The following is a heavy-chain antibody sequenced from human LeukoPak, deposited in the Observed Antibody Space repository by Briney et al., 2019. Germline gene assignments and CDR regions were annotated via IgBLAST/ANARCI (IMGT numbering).Heavy chain of an antibody. V-gene: IGHV3-7*01. D-gene: IGHD3-3*01. CDR1: GFTFSSYW. CDR3: ARVCSKRRFLEWLWWFDP. J-gene: IGHJ5*02. Sequence: PGGSLRLSCAASGFTFSSYWMSWVRQAPGKGLEWVANIKQDGSEKYYVDSVKGRFTISRDDAKNSLYLQMNSLRAEDTAVYYCARVCSKRRFLEWLWWFDPWGQGTLVTVSS. CDR2: IKQDGSEK.